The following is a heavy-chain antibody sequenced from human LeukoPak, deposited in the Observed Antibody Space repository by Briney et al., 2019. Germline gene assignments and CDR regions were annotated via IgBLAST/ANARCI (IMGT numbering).Heavy chain of an antibody. D-gene: IGHD5-18*01. Sequence: QAGGSLRLSCAASGFTFSSYAMHWVRQAPGKGLEWVAVISYDGSNKYYADSVKGRFTISRDNPKNTLYLQMNSLRAEDTALYYCARDLRYGAFDIWGQGTMVTVSS. J-gene: IGHJ3*02. CDR1: GFTFSSYA. CDR3: ARDLRYGAFDI. V-gene: IGHV3-30*14. CDR2: ISYDGSNK.